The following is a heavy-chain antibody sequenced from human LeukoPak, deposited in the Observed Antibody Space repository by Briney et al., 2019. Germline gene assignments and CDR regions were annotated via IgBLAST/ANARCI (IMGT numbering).Heavy chain of an antibody. CDR2: ISYDGNTK. D-gene: IGHD6-13*01. Sequence: GGSLRLSCAASGFTFTSYAMHWARQAPGKGLEWVALISYDGNTKYYADSVKGRFTISRDNSKNTLFLQMTTLRPEDTALYYCVRVHSSSWYCCSDNWGQGTLVTVSS. V-gene: IGHV3-30-3*01. J-gene: IGHJ4*02. CDR1: GFTFTSYA. CDR3: VRVHSSSWYCCSDN.